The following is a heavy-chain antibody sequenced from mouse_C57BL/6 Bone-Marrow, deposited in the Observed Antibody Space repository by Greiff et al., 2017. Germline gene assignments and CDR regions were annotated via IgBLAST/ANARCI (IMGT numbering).Heavy chain of an antibody. Sequence: QVQLQQSGAELVRPGASVTLSCKASGYTFTDYEMHWVKQTPVHGLEWIGAIVPETGGTAYNQNFKGKAILTADTSSSTAYMELHSLTTEDSADYYCTRGFITTVVARYSAVWGTGTMVTVSA. CDR3: TRGFITTVVARYSAV. CDR2: IVPETGGT. J-gene: IGHJ1*03. V-gene: IGHV1-15*01. CDR1: GYTFTDYE. D-gene: IGHD1-1*01.